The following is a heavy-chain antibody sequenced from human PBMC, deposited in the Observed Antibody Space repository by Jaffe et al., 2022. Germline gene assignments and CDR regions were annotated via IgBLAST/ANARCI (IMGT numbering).Heavy chain of an antibody. V-gene: IGHV4-38-2*01. CDR1: GYSISSGYY. CDR3: ARRLVVPAAFFDY. J-gene: IGHJ4*02. CDR2: IYHSGST. D-gene: IGHD2-2*01. Sequence: QVQLQESGPGLVKPSETLSLTCAVSGYSISSGYYWGWIRQPPGKGLEWIGSIYHSGSTYYNPSLKSRVTISVDTSKNQFSLKLSSVTAADTAVYYCARRLVVPAAFFDYWGQGTLVTVSS.